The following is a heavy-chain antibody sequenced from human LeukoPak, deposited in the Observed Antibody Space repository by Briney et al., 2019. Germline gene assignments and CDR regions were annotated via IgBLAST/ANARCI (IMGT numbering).Heavy chain of an antibody. CDR2: ISGSDDGT. Sequence: PGGSLRLSCAASGFTFSTYAMSWVRQIPGKGLEWGSAISGSDDGTYYADSVKVRFTISRDNSRNTLYLQMNTLRAEDTAVYFCAKSPVSSCRGSFCYPFDYWGQGNLVTVSS. V-gene: IGHV3-23*01. D-gene: IGHD2-15*01. CDR3: AKSPVSSCRGSFCYPFDY. J-gene: IGHJ4*02. CDR1: GFTFSTYA.